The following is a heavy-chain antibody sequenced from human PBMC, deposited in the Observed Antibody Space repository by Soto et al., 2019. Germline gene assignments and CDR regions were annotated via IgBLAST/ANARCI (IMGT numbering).Heavy chain of an antibody. Sequence: QVQLQESGPGLVKPSETLSLTCAVSGDSVSNDNYYWSWIRQPPGKGLEWIGYIYYSGTTNYNSYLKSRLSLSVHMSKNQFSLKLASVTAADTAVYFCASSQRGRTAFTFDYWGQGALVTVSS. V-gene: IGHV4-61*01. CDR2: IYYSGTT. CDR1: GDSVSNDNYY. J-gene: IGHJ4*02. CDR3: ASSQRGRTAFTFDY. D-gene: IGHD3-16*01.